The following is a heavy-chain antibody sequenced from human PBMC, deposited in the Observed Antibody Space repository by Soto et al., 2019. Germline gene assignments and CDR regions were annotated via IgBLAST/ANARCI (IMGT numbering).Heavy chain of an antibody. D-gene: IGHD5-18*01. CDR1: GYSFTSYW. V-gene: IGHV5-51*01. J-gene: IGHJ6*02. CDR2: IYPGDSDT. CDR3: AGSRGYSYGTYWYYGMDV. Sequence: GGSLKISCKGSGYSFTSYWIGWGRQMPGKGLEWMGIIYPGDSDTRYSPSFQGQVTISADKSISTAYLQWSSLKASDTAMYYCAGSRGYSYGTYWYYGMDVWGQGTTVTVSS.